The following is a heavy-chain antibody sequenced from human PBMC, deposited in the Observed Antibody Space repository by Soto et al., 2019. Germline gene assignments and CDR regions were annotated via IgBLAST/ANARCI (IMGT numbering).Heavy chain of an antibody. J-gene: IGHJ5*02. V-gene: IGHV1-69*01. CDR3: AEGGGGYDT. Sequence: QVQLVQSGAEVRKPGSSVKVSCKASGGAFSSSSINWVRQAPGQGLEWMGGIIPMFGTTNYAQKLQGRVTITADESTSTAYMEMTDLRSEDTAVYYCAEGGGGYDTWGQGTLVTV. CDR1: GGAFSSSS. CDR2: IIPMFGTT. D-gene: IGHD3-22*01.